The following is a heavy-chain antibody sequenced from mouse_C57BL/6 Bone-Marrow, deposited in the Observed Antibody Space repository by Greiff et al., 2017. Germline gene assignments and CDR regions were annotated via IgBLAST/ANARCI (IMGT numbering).Heavy chain of an antibody. D-gene: IGHD1-1*01. CDR3: ARHRGSSFDY. Sequence: EVQRVESGGGLVKPGGSLKLSCAASGFTFSSYGMSWVRQTPDKRLEWVATISSGGSYTYYPDSVKGRFTISRDNAKNTLYLQMSSLKSEDTAMYYCARHRGSSFDYWGQGTTLTVSS. CDR1: GFTFSSYG. V-gene: IGHV5-6*01. CDR2: ISSGGSYT. J-gene: IGHJ2*01.